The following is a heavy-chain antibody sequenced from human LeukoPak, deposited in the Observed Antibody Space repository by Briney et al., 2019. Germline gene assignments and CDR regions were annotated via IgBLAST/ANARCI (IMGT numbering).Heavy chain of an antibody. D-gene: IGHD2-15*01. Sequence: SETLSLTCTVSGGSISSYYGSWIRQPPGKGLEWIGYIHYSGSTNYNPSLKSRVTISVDTSKNQFSLKLSSVTAADTAVYYCARTTEGYCRGRSCYSYYYYMDVWGKGTTVTVSS. CDR2: IHYSGST. CDR1: GGSISSYY. V-gene: IGHV4-59*01. CDR3: ARTTEGYCRGRSCYSYYYYMDV. J-gene: IGHJ6*03.